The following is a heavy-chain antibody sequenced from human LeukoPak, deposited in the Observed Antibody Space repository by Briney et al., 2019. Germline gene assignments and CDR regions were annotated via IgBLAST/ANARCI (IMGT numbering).Heavy chain of an antibody. Sequence: LSLTCTVSGGSISSSSYYWGWIRQPPGKGLEWVAVISYDGSNKYYADSVKGRFTISRDNSKNTLYLQMNSLRAEDTAVYYCARDLGTAMVFDYWGQGTLVTVSS. CDR1: GGSISSSS. V-gene: IGHV3-30*03. CDR2: ISYDGSNK. D-gene: IGHD5-18*01. CDR3: ARDLGTAMVFDY. J-gene: IGHJ4*02.